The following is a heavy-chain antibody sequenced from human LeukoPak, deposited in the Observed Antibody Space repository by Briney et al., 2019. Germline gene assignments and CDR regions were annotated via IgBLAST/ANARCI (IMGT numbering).Heavy chain of an antibody. CDR2: IYYSGST. CDR3: ARYYYDSSGYYFDY. Sequence: PSETLSLTCTVSSDSISSSSYYWGWIRQPPGKGLERLGSIYYSGSTYYNPSLKSRVTVSVDTSKNQFSLKLSSMTAADTAVYYCARYYYDSSGYYFDYWGQGTLVTVSS. CDR1: SDSISSSSYY. J-gene: IGHJ4*02. D-gene: IGHD3-22*01. V-gene: IGHV4-39*07.